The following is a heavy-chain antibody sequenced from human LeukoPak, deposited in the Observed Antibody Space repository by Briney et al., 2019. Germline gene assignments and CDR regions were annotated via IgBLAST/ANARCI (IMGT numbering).Heavy chain of an antibody. CDR1: GFTFSSYG. Sequence: GSLRLSCAASGFTFSSYGMHWVRQAPGKGLEWVAFIHYDGSNKYYADSVKGRFTISRDNSKNTLYLQMNSLRAEDTAVYYCAKDGSNWNMDYWGQGTLVTVSS. CDR3: AKDGSNWNMDY. D-gene: IGHD1-1*01. J-gene: IGHJ4*02. V-gene: IGHV3-30*02. CDR2: IHYDGSNK.